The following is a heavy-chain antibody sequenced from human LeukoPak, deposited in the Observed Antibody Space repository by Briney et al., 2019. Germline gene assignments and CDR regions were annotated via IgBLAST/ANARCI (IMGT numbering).Heavy chain of an antibody. CDR1: GFTFTSYP. CDR3: ARAAGAPGYCYYMDV. V-gene: IGHV3-64*01. Sequence: GGSLRLSCAASGFTFTSYPMHWVRQAPGTGLEYVSAISSNGGSTYYAHSVKGRFTISRDNSKNTLYLQMGSLRAEDMAVYYCARAAGAPGYCYYMDVWGKGTTVTVSS. J-gene: IGHJ6*03. CDR2: ISSNGGST.